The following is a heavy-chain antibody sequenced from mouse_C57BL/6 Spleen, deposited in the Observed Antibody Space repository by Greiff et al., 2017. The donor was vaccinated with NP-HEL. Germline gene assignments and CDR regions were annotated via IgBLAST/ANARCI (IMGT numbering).Heavy chain of an antibody. CDR1: GYTFTSYW. D-gene: IGHD5-5*01. V-gene: IGHV1-69*01. Sequence: QVQLQQPGAELVMPGASVKLSCKASGYTFTSYWMHWVKQRPGQGLEWIGEIDPSDSYTNYNQKFKGKSTLTVDKSSGTAYMQLSSLTSEDSAVYYSAGGDYPYAMDYWGQGTSVTVSS. CDR2: IDPSDSYT. CDR3: AGGDYPYAMDY. J-gene: IGHJ4*01.